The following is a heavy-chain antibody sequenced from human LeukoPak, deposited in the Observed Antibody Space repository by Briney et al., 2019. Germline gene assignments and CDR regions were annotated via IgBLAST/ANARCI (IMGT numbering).Heavy chain of an antibody. Sequence: ASVKVSCKASGYTFTGYYMHWVRQAPGQGLEWMGWINSNSGGTNYAQKFQGRVTMTRDTSISTAYMELSRLRSDDTAVYYCARLKYSYGYGYWGQGTLVTVSS. V-gene: IGHV1-2*02. J-gene: IGHJ4*02. CDR2: INSNSGGT. CDR3: ARLKYSYGYGY. CDR1: GYTFTGYY. D-gene: IGHD5-18*01.